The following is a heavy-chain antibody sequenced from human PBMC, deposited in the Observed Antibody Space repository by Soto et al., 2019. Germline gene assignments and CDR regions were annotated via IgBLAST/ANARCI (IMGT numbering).Heavy chain of an antibody. CDR1: GGSMRGYS. V-gene: IGHV4-59*13. D-gene: IGHD3-3*01. J-gene: IGHJ6*02. CDR3: ARVAMENYHDMWSGSTSSALDV. CDR2: VSHSGRT. Sequence: LSLTCKVSGGSMRGYSWSWIRQTPGEGLEWIGYVSHSGRTDYSPSLKNRVTIPLDMSKNHFALHVNSVDPADTAVYYCARVAMENYHDMWSGSTSSALDVWGQGTTVTVSS.